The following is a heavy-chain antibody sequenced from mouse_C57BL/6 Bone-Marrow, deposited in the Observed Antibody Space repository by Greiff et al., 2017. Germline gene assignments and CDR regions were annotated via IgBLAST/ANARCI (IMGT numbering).Heavy chain of an antibody. V-gene: IGHV1-54*01. J-gene: IGHJ4*01. CDR3: AREGGYYYGSSYWDGAMDY. CDR1: GYAFTHYL. D-gene: IGHD1-1*01. CDR2: INPGSGGT. Sequence: VTLQESGAELVRPGTSVKVSCKASGYAFTHYLIEWVKQRPGQVLEWIGVINPGSGGTNYNEKFKGKATLTADKSSSTAYMQLSSLTSEDSAVYFCAREGGYYYGSSYWDGAMDYWGQGTSVTVSS.